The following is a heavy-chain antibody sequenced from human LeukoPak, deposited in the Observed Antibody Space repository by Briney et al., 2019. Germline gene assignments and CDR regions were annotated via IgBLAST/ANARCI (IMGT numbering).Heavy chain of an antibody. D-gene: IGHD3-22*01. CDR3: ARVLSGSWDWFDP. V-gene: IGHV3-74*01. CDR1: GFTFSRYW. CDR2: INPDGSTT. J-gene: IGHJ5*02. Sequence: GGSLRLSCAASGFTFSRYWIHWVRQAPGKGLEWVSRINPDGSTTTYADSVKGRFAISRDNAKNTVYLQMNSLRAEDTAVYYCARVLSGSWDWFDPWGQGTLVTVSS.